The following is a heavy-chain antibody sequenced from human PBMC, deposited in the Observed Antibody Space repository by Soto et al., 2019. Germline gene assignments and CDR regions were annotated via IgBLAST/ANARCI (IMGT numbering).Heavy chain of an antibody. Sequence: ASVKVSCKASGYTFTGYYMHWVRQAPGQGLEWMGWINPNSGGTNYAQKLQGWVTMTRDTSISTAYMELSRLRSDDTAVYYCARGGTYYYDSSGYSFFDYWGQGTLVTVSS. CDR3: ARGGTYYYDSSGYSFFDY. V-gene: IGHV1-2*04. D-gene: IGHD3-22*01. J-gene: IGHJ4*02. CDR2: INPNSGGT. CDR1: GYTFTGYY.